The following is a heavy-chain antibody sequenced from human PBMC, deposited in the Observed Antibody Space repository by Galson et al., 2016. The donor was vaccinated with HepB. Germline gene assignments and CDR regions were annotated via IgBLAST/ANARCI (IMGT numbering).Heavy chain of an antibody. V-gene: IGHV3-74*01. CDR1: GFTFSTSW. CDR2: ISTDGSST. CDR3: VRARTLPASAGMDV. J-gene: IGHJ6*02. D-gene: IGHD2-2*01. Sequence: SLRLSCAASGFTFSTSWMHWVRQAQGKGLVWVSRISTDGSSTIYADSVKGRFTVSRDNAKNTLYLQMNSLRAEDTAVYYGVRARTLPASAGMDVWGQGTTVTVSS.